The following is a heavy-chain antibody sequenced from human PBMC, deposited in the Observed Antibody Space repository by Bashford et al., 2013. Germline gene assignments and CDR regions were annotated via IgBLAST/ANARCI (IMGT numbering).Heavy chain of an antibody. Sequence: VKVSCKASGYTFIGHYMYWVRQAPRQGLECMGWINPNSGDTNYAERFKGRVTISRDTAITTLFMELTRLESDDTAMYYCARGSRVASEAFDVWGQGTMVTVSS. CDR3: ARGSRVASEAFDV. CDR2: INPNSGDT. V-gene: IGHV1-2*02. D-gene: IGHD5-12*01. J-gene: IGHJ3*01. CDR1: GYTFIGHY.